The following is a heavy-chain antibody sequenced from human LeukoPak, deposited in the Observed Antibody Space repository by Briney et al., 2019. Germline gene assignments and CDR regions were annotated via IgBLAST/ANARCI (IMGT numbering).Heavy chain of an antibody. J-gene: IGHJ3*02. D-gene: IGHD3-10*01. CDR3: ASPRRGVTSDAFDI. Sequence: SETLSLTCTVSGGSISSSSYYWGWIRQPPGRGLEWIGSIYYSGSTYYNPSLKSRVTISVDTSKNQFSLKLSSVTAADTAVYYCASPRRGVTSDAFDIWGQGTMVTVSS. CDR1: GGSISSSSYY. V-gene: IGHV4-39*01. CDR2: IYYSGST.